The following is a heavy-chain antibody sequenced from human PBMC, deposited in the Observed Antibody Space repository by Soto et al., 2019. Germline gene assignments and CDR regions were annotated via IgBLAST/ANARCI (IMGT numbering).Heavy chain of an antibody. J-gene: IGHJ6*03. CDR3: TTSFYEDIVVVVAATPVGYMDV. V-gene: IGHV3-15*01. CDR1: GFTFSNAW. D-gene: IGHD2-15*01. CDR2: IKSKTDGGTT. Sequence: GGSLRLSCAASGFTFSNAWMSWVRQAPGKGLEWVGRIKSKTDGGTTDYAAPVKGRFTISRDDSKNTLYLQMNSLKTEDTAVYYCTTSFYEDIVVVVAATPVGYMDVWGKGTTVTVSS.